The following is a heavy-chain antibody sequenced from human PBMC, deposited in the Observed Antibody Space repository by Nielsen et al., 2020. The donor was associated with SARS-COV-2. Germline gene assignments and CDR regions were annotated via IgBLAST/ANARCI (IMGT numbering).Heavy chain of an antibody. CDR1: GGSISSYY. CDR3: ARHQELLFDP. V-gene: IGHV4-59*08. CDR2: IYYSGST. J-gene: IGHJ5*02. Sequence: SETLSLTCTVSGGSISSYYWSWIRQPPGKGLEWIGYIYYSGSTNYNPSLKSRVTISVDTSKNQFSLKLSSVTAAGTAVYYCARHQELLFDPWGQGTLVTVSS. D-gene: IGHD1-7*01.